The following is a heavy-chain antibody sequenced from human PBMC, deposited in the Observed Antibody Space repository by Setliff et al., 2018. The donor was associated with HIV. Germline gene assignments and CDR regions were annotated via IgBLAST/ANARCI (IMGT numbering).Heavy chain of an antibody. CDR1: GFTFSYYG. D-gene: IGHD3-10*01. J-gene: IGHJ6*02. Sequence: GGSLRLSCAASGFTFSYYGMYWVRQAPGKGLEWVALIYNDGSKKYYADSVKGRFTISRDNSKNTLYLQMNSLRAEDTAVYYCARSVIGYYYYGMDVWGQGTLVTVSS. CDR2: IYNDGSKK. V-gene: IGHV3-30*02. CDR3: ARSVIGYYYYGMDV.